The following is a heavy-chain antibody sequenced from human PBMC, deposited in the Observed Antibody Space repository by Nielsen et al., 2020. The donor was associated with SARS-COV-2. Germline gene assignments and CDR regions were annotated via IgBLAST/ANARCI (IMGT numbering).Heavy chain of an antibody. D-gene: IGHD3-3*01. CDR3: AGGADFWSGTQRYYMDV. CDR1: GFTFSSTW. CDR2: INPSGSGT. J-gene: IGHJ6*03. Sequence: GESLKISCSASGFTFSSTWMDWVRQAPGQGLVWVSRINPSGSGTAYADSVKGRFAVSRDNAENTVVLQIPSLRVEDTAVYYCAGGADFWSGTQRYYMDVWGKGTTVTVSS. V-gene: IGHV3-74*01.